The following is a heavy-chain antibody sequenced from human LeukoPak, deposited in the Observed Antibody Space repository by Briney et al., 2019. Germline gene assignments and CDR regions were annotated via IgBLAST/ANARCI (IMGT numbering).Heavy chain of an antibody. V-gene: IGHV4-61*01. CDR3: ARDRSSSEPPFDY. CDR1: GGSFSSGNYY. D-gene: IGHD6-6*01. J-gene: IGHJ4*02. CDR2: IYYTGNT. Sequence: PSETLSLTCTVPGGSFSSGNYYWSWIRQPPGKGLEGIGYIYYTGNTNYYPSLKSRVTISVDTSKNQFSLKLSSVTAADTAVYYCARDRSSSEPPFDYWGQGTLVTVSS.